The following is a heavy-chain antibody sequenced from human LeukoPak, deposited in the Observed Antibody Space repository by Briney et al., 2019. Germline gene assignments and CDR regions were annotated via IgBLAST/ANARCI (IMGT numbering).Heavy chain of an antibody. D-gene: IGHD3-10*01. CDR3: AHSRVYYYGSGSYFPKTLDY. V-gene: IGHV2-5*02. CDR1: GFSLSTIRVG. CDR2: MSWDDDK. J-gene: IGHJ4*02. Sequence: SGPTLVKPTQPHTLTCTFSGFSLSTIRVGVAWIRRPPGKALEWLALMSWDDDKSYSPFLKSRLTLTKDTSKNHVVLKMTDMDPVDTATYYCAHSRVYYYGSGSYFPKTLDYWGQGTLVTVSS.